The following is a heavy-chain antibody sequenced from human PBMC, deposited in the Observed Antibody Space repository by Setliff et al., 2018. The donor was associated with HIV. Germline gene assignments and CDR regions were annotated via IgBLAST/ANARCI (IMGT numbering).Heavy chain of an antibody. CDR2: INAGNGNT. J-gene: IGHJ6*03. V-gene: IGHV1-3*01. CDR1: GYTFIGHY. Sequence: RASVKVSCKASGYTFIGHYIHWVRQAPGQGLEWMGWINAGNGNTKYSQKFQGRVTITRDTSASTAYMELSSLRSEDTAVYYCARIGRTPYYYYYMDVWGKGTTVTVSS. D-gene: IGHD2-15*01. CDR3: ARIGRTPYYYYYMDV.